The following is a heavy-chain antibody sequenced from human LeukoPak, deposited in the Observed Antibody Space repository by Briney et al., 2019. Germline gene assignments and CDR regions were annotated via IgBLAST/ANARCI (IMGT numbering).Heavy chain of an antibody. J-gene: IGHJ4*02. D-gene: IGHD6-6*01. V-gene: IGHV3-33*01. CDR1: GFTFSRYG. CDR3: ARDSTDSSSTFDY. CDR2: IWYDGTNE. Sequence: PGGSLRLSCAASGFTFSRYGMHWVRQAPGKGLEWVAVIWYDGTNEYHADSVKGRFTFSRDNSKKTVYLQMNALRAEDTAVYYCARDSTDSSSTFDYWGQGTLVTVSS.